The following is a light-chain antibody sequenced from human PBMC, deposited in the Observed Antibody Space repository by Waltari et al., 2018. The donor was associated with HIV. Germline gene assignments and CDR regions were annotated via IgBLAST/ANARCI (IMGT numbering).Light chain of an antibody. J-gene: IGKJ2*01. CDR1: QDIGSD. CDR2: AAS. Sequence: DIQMTQSPYSLAASVGDRVTITCRASQDIGSDLGWFQQTPGKAPKRLIYAASTLQSGVPSRFRGSGSGTQFTLTISSLQPEDFATYYCLQHNSHPPTFGQGTKLEIK. V-gene: IGKV1-17*01. CDR3: LQHNSHPPT.